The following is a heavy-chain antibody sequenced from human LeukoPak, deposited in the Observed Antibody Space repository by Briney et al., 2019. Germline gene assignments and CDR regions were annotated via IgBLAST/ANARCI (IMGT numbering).Heavy chain of an antibody. CDR1: GFTLSSYW. CDR3: ARGSAVTGVH. V-gene: IGHV3-74*01. CDR2: INSAGSTT. D-gene: IGHD1-14*01. J-gene: IGHJ4*02. Sequence: GGSLRLSCADSGFTLSSYWMHWVRQAPGKGLVWISRINSAGSTTNYADSVKGRFTISRDNAKNTVYLQMNSLRAEDTVMYYCARGSAVTGVHWGQGTLVTVSS.